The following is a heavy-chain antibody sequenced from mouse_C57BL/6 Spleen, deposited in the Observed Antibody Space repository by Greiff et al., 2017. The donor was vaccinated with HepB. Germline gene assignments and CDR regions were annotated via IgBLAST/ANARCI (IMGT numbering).Heavy chain of an antibody. CDR3: AREDDSSGYPDYAMDY. V-gene: IGHV1-59*01. Sequence: QVQLQQPGAELVRPGTSVKLSCKASGYTFTSYWMHWVKQRPGQGLEWIGVIDPSDIYTNYNQNFKGKATLTVDKSSSTAYMQLSSLTSEDSAVYYCAREDDSSGYPDYAMDYWGQGTSVTVSS. D-gene: IGHD3-2*02. J-gene: IGHJ4*01. CDR1: GYTFTSYW. CDR2: IDPSDIYT.